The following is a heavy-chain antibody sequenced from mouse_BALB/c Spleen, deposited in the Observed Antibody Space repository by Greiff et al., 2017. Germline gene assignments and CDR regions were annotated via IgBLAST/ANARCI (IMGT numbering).Heavy chain of an antibody. CDR3: ARGDYYGVYYVDY. CDR2: INPYNDGT. V-gene: IGHV1-14*01. CDR1: GYTFTSYV. J-gene: IGHJ2*01. Sequence: VQLKQSGPELVKPGASVKMSCKASGYTFTSYVMHWVKQKPGQGLEWIGYINPYNDGTKYNEKFKGKATLTSDKSSSTAYMELSSLTSEDSAVYYCARGDYYGVYYVDYWGQGTTLTVSS. D-gene: IGHD1-1*01.